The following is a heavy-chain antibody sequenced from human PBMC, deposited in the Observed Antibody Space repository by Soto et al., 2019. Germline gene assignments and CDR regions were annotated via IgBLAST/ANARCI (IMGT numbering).Heavy chain of an antibody. CDR1: GGTFSSYT. CDR3: ARALGATVAFDI. J-gene: IGHJ3*02. D-gene: IGHD1-26*01. CDR2: IIPILGIA. V-gene: IGHV1-69*02. Sequence: ASVKVSCKASGGTFSSYTISWVRQAPGQGLEWMGRIIPILGIANYAQKFQGRVTITADKSTSTAYMELSSLRSEDTAVYYCARALGATVAFDIWGQGTMVTVSS.